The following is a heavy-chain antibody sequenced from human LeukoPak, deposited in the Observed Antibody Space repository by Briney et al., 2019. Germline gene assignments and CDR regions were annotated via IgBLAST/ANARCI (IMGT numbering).Heavy chain of an antibody. D-gene: IGHD6-13*01. V-gene: IGHV4-59*01. CDR1: GGSISSYY. CDR2: IYYSGST. J-gene: IGHJ6*03. Sequence: VQPSETLSLTCTVSGGSISSYYWSWLRQPPGKGLEWIGYIYYSGSTNYNPSLKSRVTISVDTSKNQFSLKLSSVTAADTAVYYCARRGNEAAAVTHYYYYMDVWGKGTTVTVSS. CDR3: ARRGNEAAAVTHYYYYMDV.